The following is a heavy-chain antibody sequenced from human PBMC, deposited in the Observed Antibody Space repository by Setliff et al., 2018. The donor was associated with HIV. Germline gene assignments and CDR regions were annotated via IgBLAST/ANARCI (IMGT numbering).Heavy chain of an antibody. CDR3: AKSPYHDFWSGLYYYMDV. Sequence: SVKVSCKASGGAFSGYALSWVRQAPGQGLEWMGGLIPILGIAQYAQKFQGRVTITADESTTTSYMELSSLRSEDTAVYYCAKSPYHDFWSGLYYYMDVWGQGTTVTVSS. CDR1: GGAFSGYA. CDR2: LIPILGIA. D-gene: IGHD3-3*01. J-gene: IGHJ6*03. V-gene: IGHV1-69*10.